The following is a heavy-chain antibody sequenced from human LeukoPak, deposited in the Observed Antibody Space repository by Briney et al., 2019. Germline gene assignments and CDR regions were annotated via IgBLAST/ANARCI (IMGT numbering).Heavy chain of an antibody. CDR3: ARDFLYSSGYGIDY. CDR1: GFTFSSYA. Sequence: TGGSLRLSCAASGFTFSSYAMHWVRQAPGKGLEWVAVISYDGSNKYYADSVKGRFTISRDNSKNTLYLQMNSLRAEDTAVYYCARDFLYSSGYGIDYWGQGTLVTVSS. J-gene: IGHJ4*02. CDR2: ISYDGSNK. V-gene: IGHV3-30-3*01. D-gene: IGHD3-22*01.